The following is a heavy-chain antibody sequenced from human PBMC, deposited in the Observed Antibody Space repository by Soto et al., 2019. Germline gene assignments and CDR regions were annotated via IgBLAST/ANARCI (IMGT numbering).Heavy chain of an antibody. CDR1: GFTFDDYA. V-gene: IGHV3-9*01. D-gene: IGHD6-13*01. Sequence: EVQLVESGGGLVQPGRSLRLSCAASGFTFDDYARHWVRQVPGKGLEWVSGINLNSGSIGYGDSVKGRFAISRDNAKNSLHLQMNSLSAEDTAFYYCVKDESINWYSGHFRHWGQGTLVTVSS. CDR2: INLNSGSI. J-gene: IGHJ1*01. CDR3: VKDESINWYSGHFRH.